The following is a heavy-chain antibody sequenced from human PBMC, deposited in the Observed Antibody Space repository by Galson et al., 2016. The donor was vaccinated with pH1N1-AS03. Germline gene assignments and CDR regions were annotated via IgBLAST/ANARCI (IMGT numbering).Heavy chain of an antibody. CDR1: GYTFTDFS. J-gene: IGHJ6*02. Sequence: SVKVSCKASGYTFTDFSINWVRQAPGQGLEWMGWIHPNDGVTNYAQNFQAWVTMTRDTSTSTAYLELTGPKSDDTAVYHCARDPRGPCRSATCPIAYYFGMDVWGQGTTVIVSS. CDR3: ARDPRGPCRSATCPIAYYFGMDV. D-gene: IGHD2-2*01. V-gene: IGHV1-2*04. CDR2: IHPNDGVT.